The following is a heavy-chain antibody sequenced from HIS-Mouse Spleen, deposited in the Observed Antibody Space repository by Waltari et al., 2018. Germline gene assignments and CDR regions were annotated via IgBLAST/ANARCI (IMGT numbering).Heavy chain of an antibody. Sequence: QLQLQSSGPGLVKPSETLSLTRTVSGGSIRGTRYYPGWIRQPPGEGLEWSGSIYYSGSTSYNPSIKSRVTISVDTFKNPFSLKLSSVTAADTAVYYCAREIPYSSSWYDWYFDLWGRGTLVTVSS. CDR2: IYYSGST. CDR3: AREIPYSSSWYDWYFDL. J-gene: IGHJ2*01. D-gene: IGHD6-13*01. CDR1: GGSIRGTRYY. V-gene: IGHV4-39*07.